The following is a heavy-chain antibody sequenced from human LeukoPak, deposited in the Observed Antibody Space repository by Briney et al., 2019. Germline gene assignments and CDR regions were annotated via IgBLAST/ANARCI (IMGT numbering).Heavy chain of an antibody. CDR3: ATDYFDSSGYYFVSQHYYYMDV. Sequence: GRSLRLSCAASGFIFSTYGMHWVRQAPGKGLEWVAVISFDGSNRKYADSVRGRFTVSRDNSKNTLYLEMNSLRAEDTAVYYCATDYFDSSGYYFVSQHYYYMDVWGTGTTVTVSS. CDR2: ISFDGSNR. J-gene: IGHJ6*03. V-gene: IGHV3-30*03. CDR1: GFIFSTYG. D-gene: IGHD3-22*01.